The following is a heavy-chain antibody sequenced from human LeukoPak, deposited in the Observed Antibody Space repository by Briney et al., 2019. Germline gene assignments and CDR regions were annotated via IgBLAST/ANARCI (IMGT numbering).Heavy chain of an antibody. D-gene: IGHD5-12*01. CDR3: AKDPGYSGYDWLYYYYYGMDV. CDR1: GFTFSSYG. J-gene: IGHJ6*02. V-gene: IGHV3-30*18. CDR2: ISYDGSNK. Sequence: GGSLRLSCAASGFTFSSYGMHWVRQAPGKGLEWVAVISYDGSNKYYADSVKGRFTISRDNSKNTLYLQMNSLRAEDTAVYYCAKDPGYSGYDWLYYYYYGMDVWGQGTTVTVSS.